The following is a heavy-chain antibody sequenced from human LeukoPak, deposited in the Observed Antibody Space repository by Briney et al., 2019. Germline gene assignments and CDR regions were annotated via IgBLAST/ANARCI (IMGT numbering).Heavy chain of an antibody. CDR2: IHSGGRT. D-gene: IGHD3-10*01. V-gene: IGHV3-66*01. CDR1: GFTVSSNY. CDR3: ARDDGAGGPFDY. J-gene: IGHJ4*02. Sequence: GGSLRLSCAVSGFTVSSNYMNWVRQVPGKGLEWVSIIHSGGRTYYADSVKGRVTISRDNPKNTLYLQMNSLRAEDTAVYYCARDDGAGGPFDYWGQGTLVSLSS.